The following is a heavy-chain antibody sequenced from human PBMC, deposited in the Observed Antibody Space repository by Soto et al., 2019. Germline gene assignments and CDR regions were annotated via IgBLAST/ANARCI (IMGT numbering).Heavy chain of an antibody. Sequence: PSETLSLTCAVYGGSFSGYYWSWIRQPPGKGLEWIGEINHSGSTNYNPSLKSRVTISVDTSKNQFSLKLSSVTAADTAVYYCARAHRRGMVAATRGYYYYGMDVWGQGTTVTVSS. V-gene: IGHV4-34*01. CDR3: ARAHRRGMVAATRGYYYYGMDV. D-gene: IGHD2-15*01. CDR1: GGSFSGYY. J-gene: IGHJ6*02. CDR2: INHSGST.